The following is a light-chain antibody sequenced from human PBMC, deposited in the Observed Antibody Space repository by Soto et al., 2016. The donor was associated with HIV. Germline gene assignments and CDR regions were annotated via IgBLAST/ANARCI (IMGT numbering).Light chain of an antibody. Sequence: SYVLTQPPSLSVAPRKTARITCGGNNVGSKSVQWYQQKPGQAPVLVVYDDSDRPSGIPERFSGSNSGNTATLSISRAEAGDEADYYCQVWDASTDLVVFGGGTKLTVL. V-gene: IGLV3-21*03. CDR3: QVWDASTDLVV. CDR2: DDS. J-gene: IGLJ2*01. CDR1: NVGSKS.